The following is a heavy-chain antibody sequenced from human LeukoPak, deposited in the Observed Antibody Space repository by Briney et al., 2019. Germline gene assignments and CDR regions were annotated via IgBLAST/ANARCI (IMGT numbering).Heavy chain of an antibody. CDR3: AGGGYYDSSGYYSYLHY. D-gene: IGHD3-22*01. J-gene: IGHJ4*02. V-gene: IGHV4-34*01. Sequence: SETLSLTCAVYGGSFSGYYWSWIRQPPGKGLEWIGEINHSGSTNYNPSLKSRVTISVDTSKNQFSLKLSSVTAADTAVYYCAGGGYYDSSGYYSYLHYWGQGTLVTVSS. CDR1: GGSFSGYY. CDR2: INHSGST.